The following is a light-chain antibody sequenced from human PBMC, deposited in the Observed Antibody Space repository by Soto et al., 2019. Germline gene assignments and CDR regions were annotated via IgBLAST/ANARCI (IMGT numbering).Light chain of an antibody. Sequence: QSVLTQPPSASGSPGQSVTISCTGTSSDFGGYNSVSWYQQHPGKAPKLMIYEVNKRPSGVPDRLSGSKSGNTASLTVSGLQAEDEADYYCSSYAGNNGGFGTGTKVTVL. J-gene: IGLJ1*01. CDR2: EVN. CDR1: SSDFGGYNS. CDR3: SSYAGNNGG. V-gene: IGLV2-8*01.